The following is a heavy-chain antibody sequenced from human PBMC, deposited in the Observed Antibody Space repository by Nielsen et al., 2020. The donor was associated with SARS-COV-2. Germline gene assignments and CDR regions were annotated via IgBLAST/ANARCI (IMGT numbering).Heavy chain of an antibody. CDR2: ISSSGSTI. Sequence: GESLKISCAASGFTFSDYYMSWIRQAPGKGLEWVSYISSSGSTIYYADSVKGRFTISRDNAKNSLYLQMNSLRAEDTAVYYCARRHYYYYGMDVWGQGTTVTVSS. V-gene: IGHV3-11*04. CDR3: ARRHYYYYGMDV. CDR1: GFTFSDYY. D-gene: IGHD6-25*01. J-gene: IGHJ6*02.